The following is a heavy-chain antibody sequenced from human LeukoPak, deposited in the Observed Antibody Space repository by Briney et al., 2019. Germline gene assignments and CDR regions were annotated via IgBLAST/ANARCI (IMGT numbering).Heavy chain of an antibody. J-gene: IGHJ4*02. CDR2: INSDGSST. D-gene: IGHD2-21*02. Sequence: TGGSLRLSCAASGFTFSSYWMHWVRQAPGKGLVWVSRINSDGSSTSYADSVKGRFTISRDNAKNTLYLQMNSLRGEDTAVYYCARDLINCGGDCLPDYWGQGTLVTVS. CDR3: ARDLINCGGDCLPDY. CDR1: GFTFSSYW. V-gene: IGHV3-74*01.